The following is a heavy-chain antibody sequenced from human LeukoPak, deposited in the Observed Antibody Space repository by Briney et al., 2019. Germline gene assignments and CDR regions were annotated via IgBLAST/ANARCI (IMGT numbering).Heavy chain of an antibody. CDR3: ARDRGHSSSTRCSTHGGWFDP. J-gene: IGHJ5*02. V-gene: IGHV3-7*01. CDR1: GFTFSSYW. Sequence: GGSLRRSCAASGFTFSSYWMSWVRQAPGKGLEWVANIKQDGSEKYYVDSVKGRFTISRDNAKNSLYLQMNSLRAEDTAVYYCARDRGHSSSTRCSTHGGWFDPWGQGTLVTVSS. D-gene: IGHD2-2*02. CDR2: IKQDGSEK.